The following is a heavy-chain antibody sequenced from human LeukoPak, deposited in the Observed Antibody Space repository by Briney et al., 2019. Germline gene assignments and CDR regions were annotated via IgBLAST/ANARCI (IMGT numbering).Heavy chain of an antibody. Sequence: SETLSLTCAVYGGSLSDYHWRWIRQPPGKGPEWNGEIRHSGRTNYNPSLKSRATIPVDTPKTQFSLRLISVTAADTAVYYCARAYYGGNSYAFDIWGQGTMVTVSS. V-gene: IGHV4-34*01. J-gene: IGHJ3*02. D-gene: IGHD4-23*01. CDR2: IRHSGRT. CDR1: GGSLSDYH. CDR3: ARAYYGGNSYAFDI.